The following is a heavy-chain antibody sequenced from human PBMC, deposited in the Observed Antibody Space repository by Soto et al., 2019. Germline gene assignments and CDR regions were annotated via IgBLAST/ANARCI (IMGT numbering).Heavy chain of an antibody. CDR3: TRDPGGGSFDI. J-gene: IGHJ3*02. D-gene: IGHD5-12*01. Sequence: GGSLRLSCTASGFTFGDYAMSWFRQAPGKGLEWVGFIRSKAYGGTTEYAASVKGRFTISRDDSKSIAYLQMNSLKTEDTAVYYCTRDPGGGSFDIWGQGTMVTVSS. CDR1: GFTFGDYA. V-gene: IGHV3-49*03. CDR2: IRSKAYGGTT.